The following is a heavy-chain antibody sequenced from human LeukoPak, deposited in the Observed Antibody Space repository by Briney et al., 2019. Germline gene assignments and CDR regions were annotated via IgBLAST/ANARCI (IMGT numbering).Heavy chain of an antibody. CDR1: GFTFSSYA. CDR3: AKGSYYDSSGSFYFDY. D-gene: IGHD3-22*01. V-gene: IGHV3-23*01. Sequence: PGGSLRLSCVVSGFTFSSYAMSWVRQAPGKGLEWVSGISGSGDNTYYADSVKGRFTISRDNSKNTLYVQMNSLGTEDTAAYYCAKGSYYDSSGSFYFDYWGQGTLVTVSP. CDR2: ISGSGDNT. J-gene: IGHJ4*02.